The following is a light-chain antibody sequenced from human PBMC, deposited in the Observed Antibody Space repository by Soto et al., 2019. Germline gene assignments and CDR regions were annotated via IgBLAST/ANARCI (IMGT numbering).Light chain of an antibody. CDR3: QQYNRYSLFT. V-gene: IGKV1-5*03. J-gene: IGKJ3*01. Sequence: DIQMTQSPSTLSASVGDRGIITCRASQSVRTWLAWYQQKPGRVPKLLIYKASSLESGVPSRFGGSGSGTEFTLTISRLQPDDFATYYCQQYNRYSLFTFGPWTKVDVK. CDR1: QSVRTW. CDR2: KAS.